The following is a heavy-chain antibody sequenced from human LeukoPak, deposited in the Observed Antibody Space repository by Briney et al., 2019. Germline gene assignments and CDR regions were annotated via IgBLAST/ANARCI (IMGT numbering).Heavy chain of an antibody. D-gene: IGHD3-10*01. CDR3: AIVRGYAGTEVDY. Sequence: ASVKVSCKASGYTFTSYDINWVRQATGQGLEWMGWMNPNSGNTGYAQKFQGRVTMTRNTSISTAYMELSSLRSEDTAVYYCAIVRGYAGTEVDYWGQGTLVTVSS. J-gene: IGHJ4*02. CDR1: GYTFTSYD. CDR2: MNPNSGNT. V-gene: IGHV1-8*01.